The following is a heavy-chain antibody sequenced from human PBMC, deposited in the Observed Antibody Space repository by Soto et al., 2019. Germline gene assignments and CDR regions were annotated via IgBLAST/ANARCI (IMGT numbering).Heavy chain of an antibody. CDR2: IWYDGSNK. CDR3: VREVTTGSNLGY. Sequence: QVQLVESGGGVVQPGRSLRLSCAASGFTFSSYGMHWVRQAPGKGLEWVAVIWYDGSNKYYADSVKGRFTISRDNSKNTLYLQMNSLRAEDTAGYYCVREVTTGSNLGYGGQGTLVTVSS. CDR1: GFTFSSYG. V-gene: IGHV3-33*01. D-gene: IGHD4-17*01. J-gene: IGHJ4*02.